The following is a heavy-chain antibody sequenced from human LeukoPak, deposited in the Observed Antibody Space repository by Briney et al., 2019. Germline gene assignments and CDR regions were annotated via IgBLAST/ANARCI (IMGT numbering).Heavy chain of an antibody. J-gene: IGHJ6*02. Sequence: GGSLRLSCAASGFTFSSYSMNWVRQAPGKGLEWVSSISSGSSNIHYAAAVKGRFTISRDNSKNSLYLQVNSLRAEDTAVYYCARCSGYGMDVWGQGTTVTVSS. CDR2: ISSGSSNI. CDR1: GFTFSSYS. D-gene: IGHD3-10*02. V-gene: IGHV3-21*01. CDR3: ARCSGYGMDV.